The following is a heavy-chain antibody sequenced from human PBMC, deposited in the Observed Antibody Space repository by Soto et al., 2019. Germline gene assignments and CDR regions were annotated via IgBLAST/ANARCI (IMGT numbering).Heavy chain of an antibody. CDR2: IYWNDDK. V-gene: IGHV2-5*01. J-gene: IGHJ5*02. Sequence: QITLKESGPTLVKPTQTLTLTCTFSGFSLSTSGVGVGWIRQPPGKALEWLALIYWNDDKRYSPSLKSRLTITKDTSKNQVVLTMTNMDPVDTATYYCAHRRKVDFWSGYDTSNWFDPWGQGTLVTVSS. D-gene: IGHD3-3*01. CDR3: AHRRKVDFWSGYDTSNWFDP. CDR1: GFSLSTSGVG.